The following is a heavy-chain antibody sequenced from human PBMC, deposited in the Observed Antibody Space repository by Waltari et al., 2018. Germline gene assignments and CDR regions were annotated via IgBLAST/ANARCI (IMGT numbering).Heavy chain of an antibody. CDR3: ARDYCDRTNCHGMDV. CDR1: EFTLRSYA. J-gene: IGHJ6*02. V-gene: IGHV3-30*04. Sequence: QVQLVESGGGVVQPGRSLRLSCAASEFTLRSYAMHWVRQAPGNGLEWLAVISYNERNIYYVDTVKGRFTISIDNSEKMLYLQMNSLRVEDTAVYYCARDYCDRTNCHGMDVWGQGTTVTVSS. CDR2: ISYNERNI. D-gene: IGHD3-22*01.